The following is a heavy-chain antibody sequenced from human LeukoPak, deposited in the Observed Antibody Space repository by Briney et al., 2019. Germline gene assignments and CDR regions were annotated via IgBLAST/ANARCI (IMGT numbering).Heavy chain of an antibody. D-gene: IGHD6-13*01. CDR3: AKGSLGSWYFFDY. J-gene: IGHJ4*02. Sequence: GGSLGLSCAASGFTFSKFAMSWVRQAPGKGPEWVSTISSSGGDTFYADSVKGRFTVSRDNSKNTLFLQMNSLRAEDTALYYCAKGSLGSWYFFDYWGQGTLVTVSS. V-gene: IGHV3-23*01. CDR2: ISSSGGDT. CDR1: GFTFSKFA.